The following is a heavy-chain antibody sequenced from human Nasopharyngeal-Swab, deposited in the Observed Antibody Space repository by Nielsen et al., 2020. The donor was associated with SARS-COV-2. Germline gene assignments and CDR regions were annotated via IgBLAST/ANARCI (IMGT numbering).Heavy chain of an antibody. CDR3: ARQAWDIVVVPAYYYYGMDV. V-gene: IGHV5-51*01. CDR2: IYPGDSDT. CDR1: GYSFTSYW. Sequence: KVSCKGSGYSFTSYWIGWVRQMPGKGLEWMGIIYPGDSDTRYSPSFQGQVTISADKSISTAYLQWSSLKASDTAMYYCARQAWDIVVVPAYYYYGMDVWGQGTTVTVSS. J-gene: IGHJ6*02. D-gene: IGHD2-2*01.